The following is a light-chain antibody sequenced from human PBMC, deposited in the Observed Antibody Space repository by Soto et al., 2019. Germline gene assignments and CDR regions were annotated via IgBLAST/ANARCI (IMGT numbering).Light chain of an antibody. J-gene: IGLJ3*02. CDR2: DVT. V-gene: IGLV2-14*03. CDR3: GSYRIGITWV. Sequence: QSVLTQPASVSGSPGQSITIPCTGSNSDIGGYDYVSWYQQHPGKAPKLIIYDVTSRPSGISHRFSGSKSGNTASLAISGLQAEDEADYYCGSYRIGITWVFGGGTKLTVL. CDR1: NSDIGGYDY.